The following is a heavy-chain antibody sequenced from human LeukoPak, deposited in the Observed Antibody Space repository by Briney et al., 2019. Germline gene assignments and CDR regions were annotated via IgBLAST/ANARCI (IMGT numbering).Heavy chain of an antibody. V-gene: IGHV3-21*01. CDR3: ARDKVASQRAAYYMDV. CDR2: ISSSSSYI. D-gene: IGHD6-25*01. CDR1: GFTFSSYS. J-gene: IGHJ6*03. Sequence: GGSLRLSCAASGFTFSSYSMNWVRQAPGKGLEWVSSISSSSSYIYYVDSVKGRFTISRDNAMNSLYLQMNSLRAEDTAVYYCARDKVASQRAAYYMDVWGKGTTVTVSS.